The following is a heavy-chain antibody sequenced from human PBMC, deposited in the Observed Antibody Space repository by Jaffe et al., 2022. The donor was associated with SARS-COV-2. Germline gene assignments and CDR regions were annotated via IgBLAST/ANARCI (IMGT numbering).Heavy chain of an antibody. D-gene: IGHD3-9*01. CDR2: IFPNDEK. V-gene: IGHV2-26*01. J-gene: IGHJ3*01. CDR3: ARVRLYAGDSVWLVRAFDF. Sequence: QVTLKESGPVLVKPTETLTLTCTVAGFSLSDDRVGVSWIRQSPGKALEWLAHIFPNDEKSYSSSLKSRLAISKDTSKSQVVLTLTNMAPVDTATYYCARVRLYAGDSVWLVRAFDFWGQGTMVTVSS. CDR1: GFSLSDDRVG.